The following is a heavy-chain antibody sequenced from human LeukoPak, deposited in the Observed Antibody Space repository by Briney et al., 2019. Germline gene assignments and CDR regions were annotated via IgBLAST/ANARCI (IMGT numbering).Heavy chain of an antibody. J-gene: IGHJ4*02. Sequence: SETLSLTCAVYGGSFSGYYWSWIRQPPGKGQEWIGEINHSGSTNYNPSLQSRVTISVDTSKNQFSLKLSSVTAADTAVYYCARGPRWGSCSGGSCRTKGNDYWGQGTLVTVSS. CDR3: ARGPRWGSCSGGSCRTKGNDY. CDR1: GGSFSGYY. V-gene: IGHV4-34*01. CDR2: INHSGST. D-gene: IGHD2-15*01.